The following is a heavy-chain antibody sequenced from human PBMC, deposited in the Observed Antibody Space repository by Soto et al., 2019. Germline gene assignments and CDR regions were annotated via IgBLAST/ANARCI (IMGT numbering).Heavy chain of an antibody. D-gene: IGHD6-13*01. CDR2: INPSGGST. Sequence: GASVKVSCKASGYTFTSYYMHWVRQAPGQGLEWMGIINPSGGSTSYAQKFQGRVTMTRDTSTSTVYMELSSLRSEDTAVYYCARALGGIAAAGDYYGMDVWGQGTTVTVSS. V-gene: IGHV1-46*03. J-gene: IGHJ6*02. CDR3: ARALGGIAAAGDYYGMDV. CDR1: GYTFTSYY.